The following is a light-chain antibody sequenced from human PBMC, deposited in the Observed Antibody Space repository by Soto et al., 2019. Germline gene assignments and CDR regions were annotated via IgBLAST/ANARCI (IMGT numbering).Light chain of an antibody. J-gene: IGKJ5*01. CDR1: QSIALS. CDR3: QQSFRRPIT. V-gene: IGKV1-39*01. CDR2: VAF. Sequence: DIQMTQSPSSLSASVGDTVTMTCRASQSIALSVNWYQQKPGKAPKLLIYVAFTLASGVPSRFSGGGSGTEFTLTIRSLQPEDFATYYCQQSFRRPITFGQGTRLEIK.